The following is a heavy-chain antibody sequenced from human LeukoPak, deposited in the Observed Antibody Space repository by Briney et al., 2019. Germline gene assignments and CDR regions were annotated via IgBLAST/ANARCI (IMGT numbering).Heavy chain of an antibody. Sequence: NPSETLSLTCTVSGGSISSYYWSWIRQPPGKGLEWIGYIYYSGSTNYNPSLKSRVTISVDTSKNQFSLKLSSVTAADTAVYYCARDLKSDAFDIWGQGTMVTVSS. CDR1: GGSISSYY. J-gene: IGHJ3*02. V-gene: IGHV4-59*01. CDR3: ARDLKSDAFDI. CDR2: IYYSGST.